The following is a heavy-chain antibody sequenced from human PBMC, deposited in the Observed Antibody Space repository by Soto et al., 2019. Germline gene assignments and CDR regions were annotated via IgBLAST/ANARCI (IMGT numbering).Heavy chain of an antibody. CDR3: AKDLDFWGGHYAARGLDY. CDR2: ISGSGGST. Sequence: GGSLRLSCAASGFRFANYAMTWVRQAPGKGLEWVSGISGSGGSTYSADSVKGRFTISRDSSKNTLYLQMNSLRAEDTALYYCAKDLDFWGGHYAARGLDYWGQGTLVTVSS. V-gene: IGHV3-23*01. D-gene: IGHD3-3*01. CDR1: GFRFANYA. J-gene: IGHJ4*02.